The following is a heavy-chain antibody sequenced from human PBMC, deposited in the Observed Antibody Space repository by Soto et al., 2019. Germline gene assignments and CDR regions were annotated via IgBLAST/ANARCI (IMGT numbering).Heavy chain of an antibody. CDR1: GFSLSTSGVG. Sequence: SGPTLVNPTQTLTLTCSLSGFSLSTSGVGVGWIRQPPGKALEWLAVIYWNDGKHYSPSLKSRLTITKDTSKNQVVLTMTDMDPVDTAIYYCTYSTLSSYYDSPGAFEIWGQGTLVTVSS. CDR2: IYWNDGK. J-gene: IGHJ3*02. CDR3: TYSTLSSYYDSPGAFEI. D-gene: IGHD3-22*01. V-gene: IGHV2-5*01.